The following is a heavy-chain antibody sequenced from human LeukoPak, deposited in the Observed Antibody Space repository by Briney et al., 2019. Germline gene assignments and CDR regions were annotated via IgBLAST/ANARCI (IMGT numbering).Heavy chain of an antibody. V-gene: IGHV1-8*01. CDR3: AREDVILSNDASDI. D-gene: IGHD2-8*02. CDR1: GYIFNSYD. J-gene: IGHJ3*02. CDR2: MNTNSGDS. Sequence: ASVKVSCKASGYIFNSYDINWVRQAPGQGLEWLGWMNTNSGDSGYAQKFQGRVTLTMNTFINTAYVELRSLRSEDTAVYYCAREDVILSNDASDIWGQGTMVTVSS.